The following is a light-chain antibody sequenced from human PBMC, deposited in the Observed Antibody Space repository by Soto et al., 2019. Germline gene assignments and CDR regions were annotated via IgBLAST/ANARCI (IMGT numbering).Light chain of an antibody. CDR2: AAS. Sequence: EIVLTQSPATLSLSPGERATLSCRASQSVRNSLAWYQQKPGQAPRLLIYAASHRATGIPTRFSGSGSGTDFILTLTSLGPEDVAVYYCQQRSDWPPSLTFGGGTKVEIK. CDR3: QQRSDWPPSLT. CDR1: QSVRNS. J-gene: IGKJ4*01. V-gene: IGKV3-11*01.